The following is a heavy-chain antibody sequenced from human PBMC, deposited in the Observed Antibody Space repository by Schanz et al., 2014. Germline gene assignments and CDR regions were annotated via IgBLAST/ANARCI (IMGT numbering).Heavy chain of an antibody. CDR1: GFTFSSYG. J-gene: IGHJ5*02. D-gene: IGHD2-8*01. CDR3: ASGGYCTNGVCNGGRNWFDP. Sequence: QVQLVESGGGVVQPGRSRRLSCEASGFTFSSYGMHWVRQAPGKGLEWVAVISYDGNNEDYADSVKGRFSISRDNSKNTLYLQINSLRAEDTAVYYCASGGYCTNGVCNGGRNWFDPWGQGTLVTVSS. V-gene: IGHV3-30*03. CDR2: ISYDGNNE.